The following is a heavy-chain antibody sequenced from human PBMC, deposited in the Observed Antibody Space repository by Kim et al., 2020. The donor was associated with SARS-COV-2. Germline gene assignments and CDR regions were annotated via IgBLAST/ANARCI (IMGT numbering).Heavy chain of an antibody. J-gene: IGHJ5*02. CDR1: GFTFSSYS. V-gene: IGHV3-48*02. CDR3: ARVGVTNWFGP. D-gene: IGHD3-10*01. Sequence: GGSLRLSCAASGFTFSSYSLNWVRQAPGKGLEWVSYISSSSSTIYYVDSVNGRFTISRDNATNSLYLHMNSLRDQDTAVYYCARVGVTNWFGPWGHGTLVTVSS. CDR2: ISSSSSTI.